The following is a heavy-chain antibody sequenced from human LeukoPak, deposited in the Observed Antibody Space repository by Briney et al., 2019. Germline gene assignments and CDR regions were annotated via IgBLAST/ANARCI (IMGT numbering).Heavy chain of an antibody. CDR1: GGSFSGYY. V-gene: IGHV4-34*01. J-gene: IGHJ4*02. D-gene: IGHD3-10*01. CDR2: INHSGST. Sequence: SETLSLTCAVYGGSFSGYYWSWIRQPSGKGLEWIGEINHSGSTNYNPSLKSRVTISVDTSKNQFSLKLSSVTAADTAVYYCARSSVVRGVTYADYWGQGTLVTVSS. CDR3: ARSSVVRGVTYADY.